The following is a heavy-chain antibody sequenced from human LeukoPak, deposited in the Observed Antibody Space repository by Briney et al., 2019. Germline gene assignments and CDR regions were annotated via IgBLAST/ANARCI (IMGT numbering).Heavy chain of an antibody. D-gene: IGHD1-7*01. V-gene: IGHV3-72*01. J-gene: IGHJ4*02. CDR2: TRNKANSYTT. CDR1: GFIFSDHY. Sequence: GESLKISCATSGFIFSDHYMDWVRQAPGKGLEWVGRTRNKANSYTTEYAASVKGRFTISRDDSKNSLFLQLNSLKTEDTAVYYCCTGLTGTIDYWGQGTPVTVSS. CDR3: CTGLTGTIDY.